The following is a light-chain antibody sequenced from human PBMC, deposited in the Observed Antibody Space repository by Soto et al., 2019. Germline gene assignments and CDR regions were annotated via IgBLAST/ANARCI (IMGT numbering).Light chain of an antibody. CDR3: CSYAGRYTFV. CDR2: DVS. V-gene: IGLV2-11*01. CDR1: SSDVGGYSY. J-gene: IGLJ2*01. Sequence: QPALTQPRSVSGSPGQSVTISCTGTSSDVGGYSYVSWYQQHAGKAPKLMIFDVSTRPSGVPDRFSGSKSVSTATLTISGLQAGDAADYYCCSYAGRYTFVFGGGTKVTVL.